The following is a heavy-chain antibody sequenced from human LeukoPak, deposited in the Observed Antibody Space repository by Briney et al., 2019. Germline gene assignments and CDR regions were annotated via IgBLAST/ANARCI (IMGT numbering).Heavy chain of an antibody. Sequence: GGSLRLSCAVSGFTFSDHFLDWVRQAPGKGLEWVGRSRNKAKSYTTEYAAHVKGRFTISRDDSKISLYLQMNSLETEDTAVYYCVRVGSASGSDYLDYWGPGTLVTVSS. CDR3: VRVGSASGSDYLDY. V-gene: IGHV3-72*01. J-gene: IGHJ4*02. CDR1: GFTFSDHF. CDR2: SRNKAKSYTT. D-gene: IGHD3-10*01.